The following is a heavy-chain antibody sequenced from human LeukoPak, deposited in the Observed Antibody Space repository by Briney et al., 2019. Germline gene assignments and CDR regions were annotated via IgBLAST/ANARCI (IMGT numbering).Heavy chain of an antibody. V-gene: IGHV5-51*01. CDR1: GYSFTNYW. J-gene: IGHJ4*02. D-gene: IGHD2-2*01. CDR3: ARRVVPTSMGWYFDF. CDR2: IYPGDSDT. Sequence: GESLKISCKGSGYSFTNYWIGWVRQMPGKGLECMGIIYPGDSDTRYSPSFQGQVTISVDKSISTAYLQWSSLKASDTAMYYCARRVVPTSMGWYFDFWGQGTLVTVSS.